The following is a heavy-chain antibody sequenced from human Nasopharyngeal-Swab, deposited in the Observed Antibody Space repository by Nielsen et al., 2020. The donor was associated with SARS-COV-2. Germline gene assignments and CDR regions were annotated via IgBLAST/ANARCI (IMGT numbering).Heavy chain of an antibody. D-gene: IGHD6-13*01. V-gene: IGHV3-7*01. CDR3: VRLSIATAGVDY. Sequence: GSLRLSCAASGFTLGNYWMSWVRQAPGKGLEWVANINQDGSEKYYLDSVEGRFTISRDNPKNPLYLQMNSLRAEDTAVFYCVRLSIATAGVDYWGQGTLVTVSS. CDR2: INQDGSEK. CDR1: GFTLGNYW. J-gene: IGHJ4*02.